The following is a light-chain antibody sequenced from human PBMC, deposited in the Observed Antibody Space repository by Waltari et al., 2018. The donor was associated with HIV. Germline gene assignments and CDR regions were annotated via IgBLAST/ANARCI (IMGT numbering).Light chain of an antibody. Sequence: ELVMTQSPVTLSVSPEERATLSCRASESLSSNLAWYQQKPGQAPRLLIYDTSTRATGVPARFRGSGSETEFTLTISSLQSEDFAVYYCQQYDKWPPFTFGQGTKLEIK. J-gene: IGKJ2*01. V-gene: IGKV3-15*01. CDR2: DTS. CDR1: ESLSSN. CDR3: QQYDKWPPFT.